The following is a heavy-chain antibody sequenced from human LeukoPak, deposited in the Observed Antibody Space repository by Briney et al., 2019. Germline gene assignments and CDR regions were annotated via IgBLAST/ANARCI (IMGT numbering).Heavy chain of an antibody. J-gene: IGHJ3*02. Sequence: GGSLRLSCAASGFTFSSYWMHWVRQAPGKGLVWVSRINSDGSSTSYADSVKGRFTISRDNAKNTLYLQMNSLRAEDTAVYYCYYYDSSGTNAFDIWGQGTMVTVSS. CDR2: INSDGSST. CDR1: GFTFSSYW. CDR3: YYYDSSGTNAFDI. V-gene: IGHV3-74*01. D-gene: IGHD3-22*01.